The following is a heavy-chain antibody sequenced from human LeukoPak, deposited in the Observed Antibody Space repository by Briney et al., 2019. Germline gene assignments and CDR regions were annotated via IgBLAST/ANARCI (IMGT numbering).Heavy chain of an antibody. CDR2: INHSGST. V-gene: IGHV4-34*01. J-gene: IGHJ5*01. CDR3: ARGRGRAVVITTSRSSFWFDS. CDR1: GGSSSNYY. Sequence: SETLSLTCAVYGGSSSNYYWSWIRQPPGKGLEWIGEINHSGSTNYKPSLKSRVIISVDTSKNQLSLKLSSVTAADTAVYYCARGRGRAVVITTSRSSFWFDSWGQGTLVTVSS. D-gene: IGHD3-22*01.